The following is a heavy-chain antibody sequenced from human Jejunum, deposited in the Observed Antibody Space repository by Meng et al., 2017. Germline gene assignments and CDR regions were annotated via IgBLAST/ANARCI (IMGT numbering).Heavy chain of an antibody. V-gene: IGHV3-72*01. J-gene: IGHJ4*02. CDR2: IRNKANSFTT. CDR1: GFTFSNYY. Sequence: GESLKISCEASGFTFSNYYMDWVRQAPGNGLEWVARIRNKANSFTTEYAVSVKGRFTISRDDSKNSLQLQMNSLTTADTAIYYCTRAPEDGYIDSWGQGAPVTVSS. CDR3: TRAPEDGYIDS. D-gene: IGHD5-24*01.